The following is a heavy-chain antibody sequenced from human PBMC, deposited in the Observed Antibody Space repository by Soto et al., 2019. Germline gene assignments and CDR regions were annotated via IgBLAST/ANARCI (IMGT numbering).Heavy chain of an antibody. CDR2: ISTSGDNT. D-gene: IGHD3-10*01. V-gene: IGHV3-23*01. J-gene: IGHJ4*02. CDR3: AFSPRSYYRFDY. Sequence: EVQLLESGGGLVQPGGSLRLSCAASGFTFNQYALSWVRQAPGKGLEWVSTISTSGDNTKNADSVKGRFTISRDNSKNTLYLQVNSLRVEDTAVYYCAFSPRSYYRFDYWGQGTLVTVSS. CDR1: GFTFNQYA.